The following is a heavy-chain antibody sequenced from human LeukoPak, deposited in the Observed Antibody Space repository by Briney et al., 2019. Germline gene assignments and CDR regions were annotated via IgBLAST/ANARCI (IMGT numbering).Heavy chain of an antibody. V-gene: IGHV4-31*03. J-gene: IGHJ4*02. Sequence: SETLSLTCNVSGASMRSETHYWSWLRQHPGKGPEWIAYIYYTAGAYHNPSLESRVSISLDASENQFSLKLSSVTAADTAVYYCARGRRELKYAPDYWGQGTLVTVSS. CDR1: GASMRSETHY. CDR3: ARGRRELKYAPDY. D-gene: IGHD2-2*01. CDR2: IYYTAGA.